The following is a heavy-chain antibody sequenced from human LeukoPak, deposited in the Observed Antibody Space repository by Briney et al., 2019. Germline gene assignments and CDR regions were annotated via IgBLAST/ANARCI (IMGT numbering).Heavy chain of an antibody. Sequence: SVKVSCKASGGTFSSYAISWVRQAPGQGLEWMGGIIPIFGTANYAQKFQGRVTITADESTSTAYMELSSLRSEDTAVYYCATTNPGYSSSWSYYGMDVWGQGTTVTVSS. CDR3: ATTNPGYSSSWSYYGMDV. D-gene: IGHD6-13*01. CDR1: GGTFSSYA. CDR2: IIPIFGTA. V-gene: IGHV1-69*13. J-gene: IGHJ6*02.